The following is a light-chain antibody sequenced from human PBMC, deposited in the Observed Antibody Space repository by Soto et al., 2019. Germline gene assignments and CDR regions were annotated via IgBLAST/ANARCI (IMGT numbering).Light chain of an antibody. Sequence: QSALPQPASVSGSPGQSITISCTGTSSDVGAYTSVSWYQHHPGKAPKVMIYEVNKRPSGISNRFSGSKSVNTASLTISGLQPEDEAHYYCSSYTSDNRDYVFGTGTKVTVL. CDR3: SSYTSDNRDYV. V-gene: IGLV2-14*01. J-gene: IGLJ1*01. CDR2: EVN. CDR1: SSDVGAYTS.